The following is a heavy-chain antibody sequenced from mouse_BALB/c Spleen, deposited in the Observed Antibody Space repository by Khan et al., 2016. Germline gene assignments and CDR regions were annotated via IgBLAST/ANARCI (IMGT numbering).Heavy chain of an antibody. D-gene: IGHD1-1*01. Sequence: QVQLQQSGAELVRPGTSVKVSCKASGYAFTNYLIEWVKQRPGQGLEWIGVINPGSGGTNYNEKFKGTATLTADKSSSTAYMQLSSLTSDDSAVYFCARADYGSYYFDYWGQGTTLTVSS. V-gene: IGHV1-54*01. CDR2: INPGSGGT. J-gene: IGHJ2*01. CDR3: ARADYGSYYFDY. CDR1: GYAFTNYL.